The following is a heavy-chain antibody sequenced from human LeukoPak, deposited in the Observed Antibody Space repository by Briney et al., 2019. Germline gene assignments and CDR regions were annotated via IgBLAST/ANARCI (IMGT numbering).Heavy chain of an antibody. D-gene: IGHD6-13*01. J-gene: IGHJ4*02. CDR2: IYTSGSA. CDR3: GRGAAGPFDY. Sequence: SETLSLTCTVSGVSISSYYWSWIRQPAGKGLEWIGRIYTSGSANYNPSLKSRVTMSVDTSKNQFSLKLSSVTAADSAVYYCGRGAAGPFDYWGQGTLVTASS. V-gene: IGHV4-4*07. CDR1: GVSISSYY.